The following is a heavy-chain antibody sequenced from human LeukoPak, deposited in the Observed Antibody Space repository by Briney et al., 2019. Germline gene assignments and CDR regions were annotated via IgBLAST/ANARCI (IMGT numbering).Heavy chain of an antibody. V-gene: IGHV3-30*02. CDR3: ARDPLYYGPSDY. Sequence: GGSLRLSCVASGFSFSTYGIHWVRQAPGKGLEWVAFIRYDGTNKYYADSGKGRFTISRDNSKNTLYLQMNSLRAEDTAVYCCARDPLYYGPSDYWGQGTLVTVSS. J-gene: IGHJ4*02. CDR1: GFSFSTYG. CDR2: IRYDGTNK. D-gene: IGHD3-10*01.